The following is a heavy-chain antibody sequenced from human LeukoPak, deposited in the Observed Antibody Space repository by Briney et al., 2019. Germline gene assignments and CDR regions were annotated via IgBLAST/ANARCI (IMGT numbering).Heavy chain of an antibody. Sequence: SQTLSLTCAISGDSVSRNSAAWTWIRQSPSRGLEGLGRTYYRSKSSDDYAVSTKSRISINPDPSTNQYSLHLNSMTPEDTAIYYCARGRVTTIANYYYYYIDVWGEGTTVTVSS. J-gene: IGHJ6*03. CDR2: TYYRSKSSD. V-gene: IGHV6-1*01. CDR1: GDSVSRNSAA. CDR3: ARGRVTTIANYYYYYIDV. D-gene: IGHD4-17*01.